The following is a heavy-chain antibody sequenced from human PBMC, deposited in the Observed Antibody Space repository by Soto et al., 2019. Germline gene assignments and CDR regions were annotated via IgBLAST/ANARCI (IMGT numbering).Heavy chain of an antibody. CDR3: ASASSGYFDY. CDR1: GYTFTSYA. Sequence: QVQLVQSGAEVKKPGASVKVSCKASGYTFTSYAMHWVRQAPGQRLEWMGWINAGNGNTKYSQKFQGRVTITRDTSASTAYMELSSLISEDTAVYYCASASSGYFDYWGQGTLVTVSS. V-gene: IGHV1-3*01. J-gene: IGHJ4*02. D-gene: IGHD3-22*01. CDR2: INAGNGNT.